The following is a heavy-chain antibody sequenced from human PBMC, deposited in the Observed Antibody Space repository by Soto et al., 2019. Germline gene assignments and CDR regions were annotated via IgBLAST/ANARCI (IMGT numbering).Heavy chain of an antibody. CDR2: IYNSGST. Sequence: WTWIRQPPGKGLEWIGYIYNSGSTHYSPSLKSRVTISVDASKNQFSLKLSSVTAADTAVYYCARGILEAAASKPFDIWGQGTMVTVSS. V-gene: IGHV4-59*01. CDR3: ARGILEAAASKPFDI. D-gene: IGHD6-13*01. J-gene: IGHJ3*02.